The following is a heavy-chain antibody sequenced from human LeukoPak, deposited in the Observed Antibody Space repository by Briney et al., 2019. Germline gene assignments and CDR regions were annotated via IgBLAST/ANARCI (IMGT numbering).Heavy chain of an antibody. CDR1: GLTFRSYW. D-gene: IGHD5-24*01. CDR3: ARERDGRFFDY. J-gene: IGHJ4*02. CDR2: INQAGSEK. V-gene: IGHV3-7*01. Sequence: GGSLRLSCAVSGLTFRSYWMSWVRQAPGKGLEWVANINQAGSEKYFVDSVRGRFTISRDNAENSLHLQMDTLGTEDTAVYYCARERDGRFFDYWGQGTLVTVSS.